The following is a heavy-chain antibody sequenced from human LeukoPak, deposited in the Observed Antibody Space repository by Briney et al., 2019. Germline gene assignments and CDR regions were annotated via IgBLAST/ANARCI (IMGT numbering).Heavy chain of an antibody. CDR2: IYYSGST. CDR1: GGSVSSGSYY. V-gene: IGHV4-61*01. D-gene: IGHD3-9*01. J-gene: IGHJ6*04. Sequence: SETLSLTCTVSGGSVSSGSYYWSWIRQPPGKGLEWIGYIYYSGSTNYNPSLKSRVTISVDTSKNQFSLKLSPVTAADTAVYYCARAGGYDILDGMDVWGKGTTVTVSS. CDR3: ARAGGYDILDGMDV.